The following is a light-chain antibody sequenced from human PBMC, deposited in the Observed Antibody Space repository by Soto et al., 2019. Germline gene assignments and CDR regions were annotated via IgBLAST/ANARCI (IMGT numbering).Light chain of an antibody. CDR2: DAS. Sequence: TVLTQSPATLSLSPGERATLSCKASQSIGNSLGWFQQKPGQAPRLLIDDASNRATGIPARFTGSRSGSDFALTISSLEPEDFGVYYCRQRYNSPLTFCGGTKGEIK. CDR3: RQRYNSPLT. J-gene: IGKJ4*01. V-gene: IGKV3-11*01. CDR1: QSIGNS.